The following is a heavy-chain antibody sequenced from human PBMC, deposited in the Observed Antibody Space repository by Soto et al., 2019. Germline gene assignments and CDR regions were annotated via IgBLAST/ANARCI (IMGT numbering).Heavy chain of an antibody. CDR1: GFTFSDYY. V-gene: IGHV3-11*01. Sequence: QVQLVESGGGLVKPGGSLRLSCAASGFTFSDYYMSWIRQAPGKGLEWVSYISSSGSTIYYADSVKGRFTISRDNAKNSLYLQMNSLRAEDTAVYYCARVGKDDFWSGYYTPYYYYGMDVWGQGTTVTVS. CDR3: ARVGKDDFWSGYYTPYYYYGMDV. J-gene: IGHJ6*02. D-gene: IGHD3-3*01. CDR2: ISSSGSTI.